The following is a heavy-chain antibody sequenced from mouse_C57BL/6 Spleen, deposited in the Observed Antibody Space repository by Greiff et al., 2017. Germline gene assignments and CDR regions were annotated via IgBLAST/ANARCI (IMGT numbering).Heavy chain of an antibody. V-gene: IGHV1-69*01. CDR1: GYTFTSYW. CDR3: ARSDGYYGGGTYYFDY. D-gene: IGHD2-3*01. J-gene: IGHJ2*01. CDR2: IDPSDSYT. Sequence: QVQLQQSGAELVMPGASVKLSCKASGYTFTSYWMHWVKQRPGQGLEWIGEIDPSDSYTNYNQKFKGKSTLTVDKSSSTAYMQLSSLTSEDSAVXYCARSDGYYGGGTYYFDYWGQGTTLTVSS.